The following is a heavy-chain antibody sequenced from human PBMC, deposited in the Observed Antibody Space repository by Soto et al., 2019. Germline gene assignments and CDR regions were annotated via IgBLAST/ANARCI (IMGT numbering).Heavy chain of an antibody. J-gene: IGHJ4*02. Sequence: EVQLVESGGGLVKPGGSLRLSCAASGFTFSNAWMSWVRQAPGKGLEWVGRIKSKTDGGTTDYAAPVKGRFTISRDDSKNTLYLQMNSLKTEDTAVYYCTSRNPSNWGLVRLDYWGQGTLVTVSS. CDR2: IKSKTDGGTT. V-gene: IGHV3-15*01. CDR3: TSRNPSNWGLVRLDY. CDR1: GFTFSNAW. D-gene: IGHD7-27*01.